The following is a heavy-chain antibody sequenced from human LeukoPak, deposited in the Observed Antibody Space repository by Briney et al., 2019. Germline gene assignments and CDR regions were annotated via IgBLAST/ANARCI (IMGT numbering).Heavy chain of an antibody. Sequence: GASLRLSCAASGFTFSSYAMSWVRQAPRKGLEWVSGISGSGGITYYADSVRGRFTISRDNSKNTLYLQMNSLRAEDTAVYYCAKDEVLLWFGELDYWGQGTLVTVSS. J-gene: IGHJ4*02. CDR1: GFTFSSYA. CDR3: AKDEVLLWFGELDY. CDR2: ISGSGGIT. D-gene: IGHD3-10*01. V-gene: IGHV3-23*01.